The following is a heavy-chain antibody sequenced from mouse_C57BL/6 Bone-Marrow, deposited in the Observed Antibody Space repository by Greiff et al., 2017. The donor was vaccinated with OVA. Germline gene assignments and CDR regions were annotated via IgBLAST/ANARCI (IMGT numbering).Heavy chain of an antibody. CDR2: INPSNGGT. CDR3: ARSSITTVVALYAMDY. D-gene: IGHD1-1*01. Sequence: QVQLQQPGTEPVKPGASVKLSCKASGYTFTSYWMHWVKQRPGQGLEWIGNINPSNGGTNYNEKFKSKATLTVDKSSSTAYMQLSSLTSEDSAVYYCARSSITTVVALYAMDYWGQGTSVTVSS. V-gene: IGHV1-53*01. J-gene: IGHJ4*01. CDR1: GYTFTSYW.